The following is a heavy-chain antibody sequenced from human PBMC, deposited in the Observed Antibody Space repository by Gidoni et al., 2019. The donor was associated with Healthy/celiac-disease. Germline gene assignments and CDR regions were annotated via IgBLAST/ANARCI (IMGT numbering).Heavy chain of an antibody. CDR3: ASPGYYYDSSGYLDAFDI. D-gene: IGHD3-22*01. J-gene: IGHJ3*02. V-gene: IGHV3-21*01. CDR1: GFPFRRYS. CDR2: ISSSSSYI. Sequence: EVQLVESGGGLVKPGGSLRLSCAASGFPFRRYSMNWVRQAPGKGLEWVSSISSSSSYIYYADSVKGRFTISRDNAKNSLYLQMNSLRAEDTAVYYCASPGYYYDSSGYLDAFDIWGQGTMVTVSS.